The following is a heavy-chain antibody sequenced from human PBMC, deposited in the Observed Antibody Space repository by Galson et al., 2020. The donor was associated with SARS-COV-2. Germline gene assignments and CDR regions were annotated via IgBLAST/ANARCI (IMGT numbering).Heavy chain of an antibody. V-gene: IGHV4-30-4*07. Sequence: SETLSLTCAVSGGSISSGGYSWTWIRQPPGKGLEWIGYIYYSGSTYYNPSLKSRVTISVDTSKNQFSLKLSSVTAADTAVYYCARVGSSSPIGLDYWGQGTLVTVSS. J-gene: IGHJ4*02. CDR3: ARVGSSSPIGLDY. CDR1: GGSISSGGYS. CDR2: IYYSGST. D-gene: IGHD6-13*01.